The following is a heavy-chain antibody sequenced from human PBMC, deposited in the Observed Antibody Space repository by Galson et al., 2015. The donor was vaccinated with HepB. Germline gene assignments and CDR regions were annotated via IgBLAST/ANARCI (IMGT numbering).Heavy chain of an antibody. CDR1: GGTFSSYA. J-gene: IGHJ4*02. CDR3: ASIREGLSGYWPPSYYFDY. D-gene: IGHD3-22*01. V-gene: IGHV1-69*13. Sequence: SVKVSCKASGGTFSSYAISWVRQAPGQGLEWMGGIIPIFGTANYAQKFQGRVTITADESTSTAYMELSSLRSEDTAVYYCASIREGLSGYWPPSYYFDYWGQGTLVTVSS. CDR2: IIPIFGTA.